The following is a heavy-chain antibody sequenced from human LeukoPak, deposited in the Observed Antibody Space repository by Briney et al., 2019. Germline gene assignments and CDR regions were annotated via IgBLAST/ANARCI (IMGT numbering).Heavy chain of an antibody. V-gene: IGHV3-21*01. CDR2: ISSSSSYI. CDR1: GFTFSSYS. J-gene: IGHJ5*02. Sequence: GGSLRLSCAASGFTFSSYSMNWVRQAPGKGLEWVSSISSSSSYIYYADSVKGRFTISRDNAKNSLYLQMSSLRAEDTAVYYCARAVAAAGRSWWFDPWGQGTLVTVSS. CDR3: ARAVAAAGRSWWFDP. D-gene: IGHD6-13*01.